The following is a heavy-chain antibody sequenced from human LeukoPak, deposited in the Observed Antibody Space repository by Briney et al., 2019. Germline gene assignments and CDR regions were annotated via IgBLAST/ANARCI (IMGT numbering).Heavy chain of an antibody. D-gene: IGHD2-2*02. CDR1: GGSISSGGYY. CDR2: IFHSGST. Sequence: LQTLSLTCTVSGGSISSGGYYWSWIRQHPGKGLEWIGYIFHSGSTYYNPSLKSRVTISVDRSKNQFSLKLNSVTAADTAVYYCAKDDQVLYAFDIWGQGTMVTVSS. CDR3: AKDDQVLYAFDI. J-gene: IGHJ3*02. V-gene: IGHV4-31*03.